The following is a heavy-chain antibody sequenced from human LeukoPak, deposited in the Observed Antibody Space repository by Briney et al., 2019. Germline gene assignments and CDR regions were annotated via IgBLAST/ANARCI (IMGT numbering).Heavy chain of an antibody. CDR3: ATGPSSSWHNYYDMDV. CDR1: GYTFTSYD. Sequence: ASVKVSCKTSGYTFTSYDVNWVRQAPGQGLEWVGWMNPITGRTGYAQKFQGRVTMTEDTSTDTAYMELSSLRSEDTAVYYCATGPSSSWHNYYDMDVWGKGTTVTISS. J-gene: IGHJ6*03. V-gene: IGHV1-8*02. CDR2: MNPITGRT. D-gene: IGHD6-13*01.